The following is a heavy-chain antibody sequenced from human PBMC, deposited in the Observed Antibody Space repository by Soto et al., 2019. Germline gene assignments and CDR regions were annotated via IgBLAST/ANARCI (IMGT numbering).Heavy chain of an antibody. CDR2: ISSDGSST. J-gene: IGHJ4*02. D-gene: IGHD6-19*01. Sequence: EVQLVESGRGLVQPEGSLRLSCAASGFTFSSCWMHWVRQAPGKGLVWVSRISSDGSSTNYADSVKGRFTISRDNAKNTLYLQMNNLRPEDTAVYYCASLYSSAWARDYWGQGTLVTVSS. CDR1: GFTFSSCW. V-gene: IGHV3-74*01. CDR3: ASLYSSAWARDY.